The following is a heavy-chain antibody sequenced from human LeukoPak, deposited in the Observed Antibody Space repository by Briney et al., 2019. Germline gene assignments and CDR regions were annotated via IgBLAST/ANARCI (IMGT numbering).Heavy chain of an antibody. CDR2: INDSGST. V-gene: IGHV4-59*11. J-gene: IGHJ6*03. D-gene: IGHD3-3*01. Sequence: SETLSLTCTVSGGSISSHYWNWIRQPPGKGLEWIGYINDSGSTNYNSSLKSRVTMSVDTSKNQFSLRLTSVTAADTAVHYCARAVRGSAYYTLYYYYYMDVWGKGTTVTVSS. CDR1: GGSISSHY. CDR3: ARAVRGSAYYTLYYYYYMDV.